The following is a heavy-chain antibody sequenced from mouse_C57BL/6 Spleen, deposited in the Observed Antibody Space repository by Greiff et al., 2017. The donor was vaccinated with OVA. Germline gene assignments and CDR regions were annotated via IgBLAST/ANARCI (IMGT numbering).Heavy chain of an antibody. CDR2: ISYDGSN. V-gene: IGHV3-6*01. CDR1: GYSITSGYY. J-gene: IGHJ3*01. D-gene: IGHD2-3*01. Sequence: EESGPGLVKPSQSLSLTCSVTGYSITSGYYWNWIRQFPGNKLEWMGYISYDGSNNYNPSLKNRISITRDTSKNQFFLKLNSVTTEDTATYYCARDDGYPAWFAYWGQGTLVTVSA. CDR3: ARDDGYPAWFAY.